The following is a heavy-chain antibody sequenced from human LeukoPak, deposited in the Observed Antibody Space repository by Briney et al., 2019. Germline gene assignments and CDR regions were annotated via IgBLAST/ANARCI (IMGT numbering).Heavy chain of an antibody. CDR3: ARGTSRNYYYYYMDV. D-gene: IGHD1-1*01. CDR1: SGSFSGYF. CDR2: MNHSGST. V-gene: IGHV4-34*01. J-gene: IGHJ6*03. Sequence: SETLSLTCAVYSGSFSGYFWSWVRQPPGKGLEWIGEMNHSGSTNYNPSLKSRVTISVDTSKNQFSLKLSSVTAADTAVYYCARGTSRNYYYYYMDVWGKGTTVTVSS.